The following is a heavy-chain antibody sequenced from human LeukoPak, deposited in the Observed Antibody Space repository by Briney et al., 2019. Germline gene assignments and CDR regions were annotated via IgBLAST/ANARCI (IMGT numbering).Heavy chain of an antibody. Sequence: EASVKVSCKASGGTFSSYAISWVRQAPGQGLEWMGGIIPIFGTANYAQKFQGRVTITADKSTSTAYMELSSLRSEDTAVYYCARGGDRYSSSWPLYWGQGTLVTVSS. J-gene: IGHJ4*02. CDR1: GGTFSSYA. CDR2: IIPIFGTA. D-gene: IGHD6-13*01. CDR3: ARGGDRYSSSWPLY. V-gene: IGHV1-69*06.